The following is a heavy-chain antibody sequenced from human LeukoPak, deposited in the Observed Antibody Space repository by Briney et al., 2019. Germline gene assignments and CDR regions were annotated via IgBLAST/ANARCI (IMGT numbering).Heavy chain of an antibody. J-gene: IGHJ4*02. D-gene: IGHD2-15*01. V-gene: IGHV1-69*05. CDR3: ASGSSPPSYCDY. Sequence: ASVKVSCKASGGTFSSYAISWVRQAPGQGLEWMGRIIPIFGTANYAQKFQGRVTITTDESTSTAYMELSSLRSEDTAVYYCASGSSPPSYCDYWGQGTLVTVSS. CDR2: IIPIFGTA. CDR1: GGTFSSYA.